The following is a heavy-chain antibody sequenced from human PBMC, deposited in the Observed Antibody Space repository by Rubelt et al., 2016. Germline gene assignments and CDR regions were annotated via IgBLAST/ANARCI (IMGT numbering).Heavy chain of an antibody. D-gene: IGHD3-22*01. Sequence: QVQLVQSGAEVKRPGAPVKVSCKASGYPFTTYGVTWVRQAPGQGLEWMGWISTFSGNTNYAQKFQGRVTLTTDTPTTTDYMELRSLRSDDTAVYYCARDWWGYDIPSSRNWFDPWGQGTLVTVSS. CDR1: GYPFTTYG. J-gene: IGHJ5*02. V-gene: IGHV1-18*01. CDR3: ARDWWGYDIPSSRNWFDP. CDR2: ISTFSGNT.